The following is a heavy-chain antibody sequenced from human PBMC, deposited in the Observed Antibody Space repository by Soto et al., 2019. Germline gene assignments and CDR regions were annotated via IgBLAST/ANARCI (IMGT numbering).Heavy chain of an antibody. CDR3: AREGPLSWYSRAFDY. J-gene: IGHJ4*02. CDR1: GGSFSGYY. V-gene: IGHV4-34*01. D-gene: IGHD6-13*01. Sequence: TSGTLSLTCAVYGGSFSGYYWSWIRQPPGKGLEWIGEINHSGSTNYNPSLKSRVTISVDTSKNQFSLKLSSVTAADTAVYYCAREGPLSWYSRAFDYWGQGTLVTVSS. CDR2: INHSGST.